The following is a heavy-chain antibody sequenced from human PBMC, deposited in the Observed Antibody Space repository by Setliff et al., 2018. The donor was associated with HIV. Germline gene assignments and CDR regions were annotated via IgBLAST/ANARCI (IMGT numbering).Heavy chain of an antibody. Sequence: GGSLRLSCTASGFTFSYYTMHWIRQTPDNGLEWVAVISYDGNSQYYADSVKGRFTISRANSKNTLYLQMISLRADDTAVYYCAKDPRAAVATICDYWGQGTLVTVSS. D-gene: IGHD5-12*01. CDR2: ISYDGNSQ. J-gene: IGHJ4*02. V-gene: IGHV3-30*04. CDR1: GFTFSYYT. CDR3: AKDPRAAVATICDY.